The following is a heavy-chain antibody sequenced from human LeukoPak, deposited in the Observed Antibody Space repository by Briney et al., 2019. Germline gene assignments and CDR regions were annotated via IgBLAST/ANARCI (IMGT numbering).Heavy chain of an antibody. CDR2: IYYSGST. V-gene: IGHV4-59*01. CDR3: ASANILAAAGLDY. J-gene: IGHJ4*02. Sequence: SETLSLTCTVSGVSISSYYWSWIRQPPGKGLEWIGYIYYSGSTNYNPSLKSRVTISVETSKNQFSLKLRSVTAADTAVYYCASANILAAAGLDYWGQGTLVTVSS. D-gene: IGHD6-13*01. CDR1: GVSISSYY.